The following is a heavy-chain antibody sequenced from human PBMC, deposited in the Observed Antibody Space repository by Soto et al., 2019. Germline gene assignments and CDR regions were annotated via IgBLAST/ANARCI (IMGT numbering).Heavy chain of an antibody. Sequence: GGSLRLSCAASGFSFSSAWMNWARQAPGKGLEWVGHIKSKTDGETTDYATSVKGRFTISRDDSENMLYLQMNSLEIEDTAMYYCTTLGPSWGQGTQVTVSS. CDR3: TTLGPS. V-gene: IGHV3-15*07. CDR2: IKSKTDGETT. J-gene: IGHJ5*02. CDR1: GFSFSSAW.